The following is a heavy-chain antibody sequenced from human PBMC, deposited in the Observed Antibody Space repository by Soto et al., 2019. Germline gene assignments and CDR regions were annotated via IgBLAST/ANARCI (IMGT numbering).Heavy chain of an antibody. Sequence: SETLSLTCAVYGGSFSGYYWRWIRQPPGKGLEWIGEINHSGSTNYNPSLKSRVTISVDTSKNQFSLKLSSVTAADTAVYYCARDIVVVPAAKVIWFDPWGQGTLVTVSS. D-gene: IGHD2-2*01. J-gene: IGHJ5*02. CDR3: ARDIVVVPAAKVIWFDP. CDR1: GGSFSGYY. V-gene: IGHV4-34*01. CDR2: INHSGST.